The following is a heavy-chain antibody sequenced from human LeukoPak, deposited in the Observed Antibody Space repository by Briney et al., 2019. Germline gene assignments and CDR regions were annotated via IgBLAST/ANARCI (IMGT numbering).Heavy chain of an antibody. V-gene: IGHV3-48*03. J-gene: IGHJ5*02. D-gene: IGHD3-3*01. CDR3: ARAGGYYDYH. Sequence: GGSLRLSCAASGFTFSSYEMNWVRQAPGKGLEWVSYITSSGSTIYYADSVKGRFTISRDNAKNSLYLQMNSLRAEDTAVYYCARAGGYYDYHWGQGTLVTVSS. CDR2: ITSSGSTI. CDR1: GFTFSSYE.